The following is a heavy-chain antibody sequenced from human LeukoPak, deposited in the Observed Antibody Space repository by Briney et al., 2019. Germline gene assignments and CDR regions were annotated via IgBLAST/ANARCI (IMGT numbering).Heavy chain of an antibody. CDR2: IIPIFGTA. D-gene: IGHD3-22*01. J-gene: IGHJ3*02. CDR3: ARALVRTYYYDSSSAFDI. CDR1: GGTFISYA. Sequence: SVKVSCKASGGTFISYAISWVRQAPGQGHEWMGRIIPIFGTANYAQKFQGRVTITTDESTSTAYMELSSLRSEDTAVYYCARALVRTYYYDSSSAFDIWGQGTMVTVSS. V-gene: IGHV1-69*05.